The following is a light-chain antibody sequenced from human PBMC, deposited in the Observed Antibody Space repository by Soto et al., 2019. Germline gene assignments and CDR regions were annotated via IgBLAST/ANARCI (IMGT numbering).Light chain of an antibody. J-gene: IGKJ1*01. CDR2: KAS. CDR3: QQYDVYPRT. CDR1: QSVSNW. V-gene: IGKV1-5*03. Sequence: DIRMTQSPFTLSASVGDRVTITCRASQSVSNWLAWYQQKPGKAPKLLIYKASTLESGVPSRFSGSGSGTEFTLTITSLQPDDFATYYCQQYDVYPRTFGQGTKLE.